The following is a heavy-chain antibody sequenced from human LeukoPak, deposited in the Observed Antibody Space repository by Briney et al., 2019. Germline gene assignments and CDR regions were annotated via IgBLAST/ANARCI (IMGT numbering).Heavy chain of an antibody. Sequence: GESLKISCKASGCSFTTYWIGWMRQMPGKGLQWMGIIYPGNSDVRYSPSFQGQVIISADKSISTAYLQWSSLKTSDTAIYYSVSPSGATASRPWDAFDIWGQGTMVTVSS. D-gene: IGHD1-26*01. CDR2: IYPGNSDV. J-gene: IGHJ3*02. CDR3: VSPSGATASRPWDAFDI. CDR1: GCSFTTYW. V-gene: IGHV5-51*01.